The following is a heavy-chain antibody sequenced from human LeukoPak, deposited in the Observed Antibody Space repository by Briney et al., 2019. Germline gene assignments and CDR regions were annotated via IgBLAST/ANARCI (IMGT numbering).Heavy chain of an antibody. Sequence: GGSLRLSCAASGFTVSRNYMSWVRQAPGKGLEWVSVIYSGGSTYHADSVKGRFTISRDNSKNTLYLQMNSLRAEDTAVYYCARDDNNSGYYYAWGQGTLVIVSS. J-gene: IGHJ4*02. CDR3: ARDDNNSGYYYA. D-gene: IGHD3-22*01. CDR2: IYSGGST. V-gene: IGHV3-53*01. CDR1: GFTVSRNY.